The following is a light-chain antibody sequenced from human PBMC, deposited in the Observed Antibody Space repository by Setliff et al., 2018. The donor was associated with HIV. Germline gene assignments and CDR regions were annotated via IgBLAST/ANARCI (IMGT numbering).Light chain of an antibody. J-gene: IGLJ1*01. CDR1: SSDVGGYNS. Sequence: QSALTQPPSASGSPGQSVTISCTGTSSDVGGYNSVSWYQQHPGKAPKVMIYEVSKRPSGVPDRFSGSKSGNTASLTVSGLQAEDEADYYCSSYAGSNSIYLVGTGTKGTVL. CDR2: EVS. V-gene: IGLV2-8*01. CDR3: SSYAGSNSIYL.